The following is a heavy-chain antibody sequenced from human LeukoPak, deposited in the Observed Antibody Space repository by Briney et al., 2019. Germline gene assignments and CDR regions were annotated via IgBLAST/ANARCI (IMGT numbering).Heavy chain of an antibody. J-gene: IGHJ4*02. Sequence: ASVKVSCKASGYTFTGYYMHWVRQAPGQGLEWMGWINPNSGGTNYAQKFQGRVTMTRDTSISTAYMELSRLRSDDTAVYYCARDGYSGSYLSDYWGQGTLVTVSS. CDR2: INPNSGGT. CDR3: ARDGYSGSYLSDY. V-gene: IGHV1-2*02. CDR1: GYTFTGYY. D-gene: IGHD1-26*01.